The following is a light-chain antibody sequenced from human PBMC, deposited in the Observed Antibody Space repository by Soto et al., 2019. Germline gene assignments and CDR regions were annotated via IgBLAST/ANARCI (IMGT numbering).Light chain of an antibody. CDR2: EVT. Sequence: QSVLTQPPSASGSPGQTVTISCTGTSSDVGGYDYVSWYQQHPGEAPKLIIYEVTKRPSGVPDRFSGSKSGNTASLTVSGLQAEDEADYHCASYAGGKNFYVFGTETKVTVL. V-gene: IGLV2-8*01. CDR3: ASYAGGKNFYV. J-gene: IGLJ1*01. CDR1: SSDVGGYDY.